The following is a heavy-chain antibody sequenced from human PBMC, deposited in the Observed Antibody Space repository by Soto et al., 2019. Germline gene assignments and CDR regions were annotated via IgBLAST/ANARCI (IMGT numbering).Heavy chain of an antibody. D-gene: IGHD1-26*01. CDR1: GGCISSYY. Sequence: SETLSLTCTVSGGCISSYYWSWIRQPPGKGLEWIGYIYYSGSTNYNPSLKSRVTISVDTSKNQFSLKLSSVTAADTAVYYCASSGELLGPRAFDIWGQGTMVTV. CDR2: IYYSGST. CDR3: ASSGELLGPRAFDI. V-gene: IGHV4-59*01. J-gene: IGHJ3*02.